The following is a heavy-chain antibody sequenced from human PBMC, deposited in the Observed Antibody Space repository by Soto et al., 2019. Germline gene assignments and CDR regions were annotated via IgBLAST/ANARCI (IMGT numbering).Heavy chain of an antibody. D-gene: IGHD3-10*01. CDR1: GYTFTSYA. Sequence: ASAKVSCKASGYTFTSYAMHWVRQAPGQRLEWMGWINAGNGNTKYLQKFQGRVTITADRSTTTAYMELSSLRFDDTAVYYCARDVDYYGSGRHEFAFDIWGQGTMVTVSS. CDR3: ARDVDYYGSGRHEFAFDI. V-gene: IGHV1-3*01. J-gene: IGHJ3*02. CDR2: INAGNGNT.